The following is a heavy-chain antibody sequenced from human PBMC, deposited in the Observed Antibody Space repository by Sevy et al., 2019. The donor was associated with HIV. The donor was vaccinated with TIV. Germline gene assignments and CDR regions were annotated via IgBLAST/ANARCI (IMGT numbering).Heavy chain of an antibody. D-gene: IGHD3-16*01. V-gene: IGHV3-7*01. CDR1: GFNLSTYW. Sequence: GGSLRLSCAASGFNLSTYWMTWVRQAPGKGLEWVATMNEDGTERDYVDSVKGRFTISRDNTKTSLFLQMNSLSAEDTGVYYCVREGLGGFSYSLDCWGQGPLVTVSS. CDR2: MNEDGTER. J-gene: IGHJ4*02. CDR3: VREGLGGFSYSLDC.